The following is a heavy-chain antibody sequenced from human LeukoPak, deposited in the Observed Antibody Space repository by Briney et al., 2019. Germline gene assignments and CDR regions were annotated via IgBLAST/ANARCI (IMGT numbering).Heavy chain of an antibody. V-gene: IGHV4-34*01. J-gene: IGHJ5*02. CDR1: GGSFSGYY. CDR2: INHSGST. D-gene: IGHD5-12*01. Sequence: SETLSLTCAVYGGSFSGYYWSWIRQPPGKGLEWIGEINHSGSTNYNPSLKSRVTISVDTSKNQFSLKLSSVTAADTAVYYCARGIDVATNHWGQGTLVTVSS. CDR3: ARGIDVATNH.